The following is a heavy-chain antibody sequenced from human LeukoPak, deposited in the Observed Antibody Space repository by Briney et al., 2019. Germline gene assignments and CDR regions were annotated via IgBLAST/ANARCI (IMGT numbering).Heavy chain of an antibody. CDR1: GFIFSTYG. J-gene: IGHJ4*02. Sequence: GGSLRLSRAASGFIFSTYGMYCVRQAPGKGLEWVAFIRHDGSIKNYADSVKGRSTISRDNSKNTLYLQMNSLRAEDTAVYYCAKDRLADIDYWGQGTLVTVSS. V-gene: IGHV3-30*02. CDR3: AKDRLADIDY. CDR2: IRHDGSIK. D-gene: IGHD2-21*01.